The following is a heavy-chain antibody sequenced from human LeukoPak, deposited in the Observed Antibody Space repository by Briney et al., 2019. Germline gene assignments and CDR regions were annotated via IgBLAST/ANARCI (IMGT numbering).Heavy chain of an antibody. CDR1: GFTFSTYA. Sequence: GGSLRLSCAVSGFTFSTYAKSWVRQAPGKGLEWVSAISSSGGSTYYADSVKGRFTISRDNSKNTLYLQMNSLRAEDTAVYYCARWRTTGGMDVWGQGTTVTVSS. V-gene: IGHV3-23*01. J-gene: IGHJ6*02. CDR3: ARWRTTGGMDV. CDR2: ISSSGGST. D-gene: IGHD2/OR15-2a*01.